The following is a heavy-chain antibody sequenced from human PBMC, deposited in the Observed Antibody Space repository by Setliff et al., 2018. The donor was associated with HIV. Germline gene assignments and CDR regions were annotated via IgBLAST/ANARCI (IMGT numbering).Heavy chain of an antibody. J-gene: IGHJ4*02. CDR3: VRASLPGNHVFFDY. V-gene: IGHV4-39*07. Sequence: SETLSLTCSVSGDSVSSTDCLWGWVRQPPGMGLQWIVPLYNSEITNYNPSFKNRVTMSVDKSKNHFSLILNSVTAADTAIYDCVRASLPGNHVFFDYWCQGRLVTVSS. CDR1: GDSVSSTDCL. CDR2: LYNSEIT.